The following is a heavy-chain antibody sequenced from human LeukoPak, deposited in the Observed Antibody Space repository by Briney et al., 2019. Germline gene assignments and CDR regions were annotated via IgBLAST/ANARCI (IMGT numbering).Heavy chain of an antibody. D-gene: IGHD2-2*01. CDR1: GFIVSSNY. CDR3: ARDGVVVPAAISVYYYMDV. Sequence: LGGSLRLSCAASGFIVSSNYMNWVRQAPGKGLEWVSSISSSSSYIYYADSVKGRFTISRDNAKNSLYLQMNSLRAEDTAVYYCARDGVVVPAAISVYYYMDVWGKGTTVTVSS. CDR2: ISSSSSYI. V-gene: IGHV3-21*01. J-gene: IGHJ6*03.